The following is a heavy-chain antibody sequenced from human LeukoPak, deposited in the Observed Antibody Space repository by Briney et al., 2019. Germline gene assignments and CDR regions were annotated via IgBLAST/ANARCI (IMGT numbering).Heavy chain of an antibody. J-gene: IGHJ4*02. CDR1: GFTFSSYG. CDR2: IGHDGNNE. D-gene: IGHD3-16*01. CDR3: AKDRFYDFDY. V-gene: IGHV3-30*02. Sequence: GGSLRLSCAASGFTFSSYGMHWVRQAPGKGLEWVTFIGHDGNNEQYAESVKGRFAISRDQSRTTVYLQMNNLKTEDTAFYYCAKDRFYDFDYWGQGTLVTVSS.